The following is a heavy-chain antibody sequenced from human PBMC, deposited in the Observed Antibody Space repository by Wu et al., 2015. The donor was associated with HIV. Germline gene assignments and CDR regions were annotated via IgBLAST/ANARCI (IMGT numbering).Heavy chain of an antibody. D-gene: IGHD5-12*01. CDR3: AINTDSVATSLYSLGV. V-gene: IGHV1-69*05. J-gene: IGHJ6*02. CDR2: INPLFGTT. Sequence: QVQLVQFGAEVKKPGSSVKVTCKASGDGFTSYAVSWVRQAPWTRGLSGWGGINPLFGTTKHTQKFQDRVSFTTDEFKTTAYMELSSLKSEDTAVYYCAINTDSVATSLYSLGVWGQGTVVTVSS. CDR1: GDGFTSYA.